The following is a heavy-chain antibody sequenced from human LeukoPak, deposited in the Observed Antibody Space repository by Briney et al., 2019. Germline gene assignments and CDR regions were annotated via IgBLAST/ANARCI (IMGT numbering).Heavy chain of an antibody. CDR2: MNPNSGNT. Sequence: ASVKVSCKASGYTFTSYDINWMRQATGQGLEWMGWMNPNSGNTGYAQKFQGRVTMTRNTSISTAYMELSSLRSEDTAVYYCARGLWGGYCSGGSCLGFDPWGQGTLVTVSS. V-gene: IGHV1-8*01. CDR3: ARGLWGGYCSGGSCLGFDP. J-gene: IGHJ5*02. CDR1: GYTFTSYD. D-gene: IGHD2-15*01.